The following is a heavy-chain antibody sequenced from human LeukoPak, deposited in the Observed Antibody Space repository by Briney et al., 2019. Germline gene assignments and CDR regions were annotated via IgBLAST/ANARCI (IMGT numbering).Heavy chain of an antibody. CDR1: GYTFTGYY. J-gene: IGHJ6*04. CDR2: INPNSGGT. Sequence: ASVKVSCKASGYTFTGYYMHRVRQAPGQGLEWMGWINPNSGGTNYAQKFQGWVTMTRDTSISTAYMELSRLRSDDTAVYYCARGGDVVVVAATLLMDVWGKGTTVTVSS. V-gene: IGHV1-2*04. CDR3: ARGGDVVVVAATLLMDV. D-gene: IGHD2-15*01.